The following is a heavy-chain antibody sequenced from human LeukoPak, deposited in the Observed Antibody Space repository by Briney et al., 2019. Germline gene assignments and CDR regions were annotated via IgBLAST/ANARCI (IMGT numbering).Heavy chain of an antibody. CDR1: RFTFSNYA. Sequence: GGSLRLSCAASRFTFSNYAMSWVRQVPGKGLEYVSTISGSGGSTYYADSVKGRFTISRDNSKNTLYLQMSSLRAEDTAVYYCAKDHNYYDSSGYYYYFDYWGQGTLVTVSS. CDR2: ISGSGGST. CDR3: AKDHNYYDSSGYYYYFDY. D-gene: IGHD3-22*01. V-gene: IGHV3-23*01. J-gene: IGHJ4*02.